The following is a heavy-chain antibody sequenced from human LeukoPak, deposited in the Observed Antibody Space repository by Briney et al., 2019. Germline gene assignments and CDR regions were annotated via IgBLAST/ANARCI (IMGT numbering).Heavy chain of an antibody. CDR3: VIDLGDYNDF. J-gene: IGHJ4*02. D-gene: IGHD2-15*01. CDR1: GITFSSYW. CDR2: INTQGTYT. V-gene: IGHV3-74*01. Sequence: GGSLRLSCAVSGITFSSYWMHWVRQDPGRGLLWVSRINTQGTYTNYADSVKGRFTISRVNAKNTLYLQMSSLRADDTAVYYCVIDLGDYNDFWGQGTLVTVSS.